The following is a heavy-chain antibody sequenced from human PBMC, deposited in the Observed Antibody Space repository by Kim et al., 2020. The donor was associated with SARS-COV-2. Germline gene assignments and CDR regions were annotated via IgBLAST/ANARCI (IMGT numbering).Heavy chain of an antibody. V-gene: IGHV4-59*08. Sequence: SETLSLTCAVSGGSIGSYYWSWIRQSPGKGLEWIGYIYYRGYTNYNPLLKSRVTLSVDTSKNQLSLKLSSVTAADTAVYYCARGLIALYPGAFDIWGQGT. D-gene: IGHD2-21*01. CDR3: ARGLIALYPGAFDI. CDR2: IYYRGYT. CDR1: GGSIGSYY. J-gene: IGHJ3*02.